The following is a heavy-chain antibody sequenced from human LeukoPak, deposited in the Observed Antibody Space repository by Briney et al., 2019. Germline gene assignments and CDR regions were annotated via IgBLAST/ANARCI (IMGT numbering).Heavy chain of an antibody. D-gene: IGHD3-9*01. V-gene: IGHV1-3*01. Sequence: ASVKVSCKATGYSFTKYAIQWVRQAPGQRLEWLGWIDAGNGRTKYSQKFQGRVTITRDTSASTAYMELSSLRSGDTAVYYCAKDSGRKLRYFDWLGAFDIWGQGTMVTVSS. J-gene: IGHJ3*02. CDR1: GYSFTKYA. CDR3: AKDSGRKLRYFDWLGAFDI. CDR2: IDAGNGRT.